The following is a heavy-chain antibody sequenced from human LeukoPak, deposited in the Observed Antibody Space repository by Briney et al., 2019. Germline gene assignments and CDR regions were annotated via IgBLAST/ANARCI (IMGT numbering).Heavy chain of an antibody. D-gene: IGHD6-13*01. CDR1: GGPISNGDYY. J-gene: IGHJ5*02. V-gene: IGHV4-61*08. CDR2: SYYSGST. CDR3: AREFQSGIAAS. Sequence: PSETLSLTCTDSGGPISNGDYYWSCIRQPPGKRLGWIGYSYYSGSTNYHPSLKSRVTISVATSKNQFTLKLSSVTAADTAVYYCAREFQSGIAASWGQGTLVTVSS.